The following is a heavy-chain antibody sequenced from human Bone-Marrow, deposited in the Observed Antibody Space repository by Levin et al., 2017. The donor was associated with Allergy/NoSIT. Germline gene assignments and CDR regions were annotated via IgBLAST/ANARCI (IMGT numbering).Heavy chain of an antibody. Sequence: SCAASGFSFRSYGMHWVRQAPGKGLEWISYISGSGNTIYYADSVKGRFTISRDNAKNSLYLQVNSLRAEDTAVYYCAGKPLSSWLYWYFDVWGRGTLVTVSS. CDR1: GFSFRSYG. CDR3: AGKPLSSWLYWYFDV. J-gene: IGHJ2*01. CDR2: ISGSGNTI. D-gene: IGHD6-13*01. V-gene: IGHV3-48*03.